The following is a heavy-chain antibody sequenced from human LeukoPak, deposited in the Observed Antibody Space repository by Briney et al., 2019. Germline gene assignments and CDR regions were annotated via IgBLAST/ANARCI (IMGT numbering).Heavy chain of an antibody. D-gene: IGHD6-19*01. V-gene: IGHV4-34*01. CDR2: INHSGST. CDR1: GGSFSGYC. J-gene: IGHJ4*02. CDR3: ARRPRRYSSGWLKGNDY. Sequence: SETLSLTCAVYGGSFSGYCWSWIRQPPGKGLEWIGEINHSGSTNYNPSLKSRVTISVDTSKNQFSLKLSSVTAADTAVYYCARRPRRYSSGWLKGNDYWGQGTLVTVSS.